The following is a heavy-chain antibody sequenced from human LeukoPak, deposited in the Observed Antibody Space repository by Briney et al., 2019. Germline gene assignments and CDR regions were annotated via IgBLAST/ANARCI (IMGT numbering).Heavy chain of an antibody. Sequence: ASVKVSCKASGGTFSSYAISWVRQAPGQGLEWMGRIIPILGIANYAQKFQGRVTITADKSTSTAYMELSSLRSEDTAVYYCARTPTHCSRPGCYKTPYSFDYWGRGTLVPAPS. CDR3: ARTPTHCSRPGCYKTPYSFDY. CDR1: GGTFSSYA. V-gene: IGHV1-69*04. CDR2: IIPILGIA. J-gene: IGHJ4*02. D-gene: IGHD2-2*01.